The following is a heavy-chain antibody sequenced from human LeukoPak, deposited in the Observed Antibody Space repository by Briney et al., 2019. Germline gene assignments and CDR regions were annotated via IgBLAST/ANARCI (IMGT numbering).Heavy chain of an antibody. Sequence: GGSLRLSCAASGFTFSTYWMHWVRQAPGKGLVWVSRIKSDGSTNYADSVKGRFTISRDNAKDTVSLQMNSLRPEDTGVYYCARTPSEIGGYYPEYFRHWGQGTLVTVSS. CDR2: IKSDGST. D-gene: IGHD3-22*01. J-gene: IGHJ1*01. CDR3: ARTPSEIGGYYPEYFRH. CDR1: GFTFSTYW. V-gene: IGHV3-74*01.